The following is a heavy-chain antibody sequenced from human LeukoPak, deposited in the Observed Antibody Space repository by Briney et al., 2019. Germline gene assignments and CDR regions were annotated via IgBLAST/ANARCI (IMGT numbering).Heavy chain of an antibody. J-gene: IGHJ4*02. CDR2: IIPIFGTA. CDR1: GGTFSSYA. V-gene: IGHV1-69*13. Sequence: SVKVSCKASGGTFSSYAISWVRQAPGQGLEWMGGIIPIFGTANYAQKFQGRVTITADESTSTAYMELSSLRSEDTAVYYCARGDSPDYGDYQHLDYWGQGTLVTVSS. CDR3: ARGDSPDYGDYQHLDY. D-gene: IGHD4-17*01.